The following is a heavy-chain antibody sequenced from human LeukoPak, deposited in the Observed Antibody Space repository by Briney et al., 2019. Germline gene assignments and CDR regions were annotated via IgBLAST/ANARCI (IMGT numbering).Heavy chain of an antibody. CDR1: GGSITSSSYY. J-gene: IGHJ4*02. D-gene: IGHD6-13*01. CDR3: ARTKQLASYYFDY. Sequence: SETLSLTCTVSGGSITSSSYYWGWIRQPPGNGLEWIGSIYDSGSTYYNPSLKSRVTISVDTSKNQFSLKLSSVTAADTAVYYCARTKQLASYYFDYWGQGTLVTVSS. CDR2: IYDSGST. V-gene: IGHV4-39*07.